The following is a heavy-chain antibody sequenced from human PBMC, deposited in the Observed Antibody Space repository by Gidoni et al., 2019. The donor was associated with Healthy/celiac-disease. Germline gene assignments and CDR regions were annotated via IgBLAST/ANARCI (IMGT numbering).Heavy chain of an antibody. CDR3: ARVEITFGGVIVGGTFDY. D-gene: IGHD3-16*02. CDR1: GGSIRSGGYY. CDR2: IYYSGST. V-gene: IGHV4-31*03. Sequence: QVQLQESGPGLVKPSQTLSLTCTVSGGSIRSGGYYWSWIRQHPGKGLEWNGYIYYSGSTYYNPSLKSRVTISVDTSKNQFSLKLSSVTAADTAVYYCARVEITFGGVIVGGTFDYWGQGTLVTVSS. J-gene: IGHJ4*02.